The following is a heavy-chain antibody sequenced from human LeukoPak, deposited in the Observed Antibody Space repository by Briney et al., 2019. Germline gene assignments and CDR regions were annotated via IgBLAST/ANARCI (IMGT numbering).Heavy chain of an antibody. Sequence: PSETLSLTCAVYGGSFSGYYWSWIRQPPGKGLEWIGEINHSGSTNYNPSLKSRVTISVDTSKNQLSLKLSSVTAADTAVYYCARDVRYYYYYYMDVWGKGTTVTVSS. D-gene: IGHD6-6*01. CDR2: INHSGST. V-gene: IGHV4-34*01. CDR3: ARDVRYYYYYYMDV. J-gene: IGHJ6*03. CDR1: GGSFSGYY.